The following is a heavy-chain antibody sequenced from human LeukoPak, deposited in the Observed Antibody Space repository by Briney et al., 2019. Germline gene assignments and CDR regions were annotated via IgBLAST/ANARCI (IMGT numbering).Heavy chain of an antibody. J-gene: IGHJ4*02. CDR3: VPTRPATAIRWDFDY. V-gene: IGHV1-2*02. CDR2: SNPNSGGT. Sequence: ASVKVSCKASGYTFTGYYMHWVRQAPGQGLEWMGWSNPNSGGTNYAQKFQGRVTMTRDTSISTAYMELSRLRSDDTAVYYCVPTRPATAIRWDFDYWGQGTLVTVSS. CDR1: GYTFTGYY. D-gene: IGHD2-2*02.